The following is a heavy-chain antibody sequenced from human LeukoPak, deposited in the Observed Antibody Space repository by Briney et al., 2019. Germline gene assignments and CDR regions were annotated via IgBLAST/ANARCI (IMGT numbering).Heavy chain of an antibody. D-gene: IGHD2-21*02. V-gene: IGHV3-7*01. CDR3: AREICGGDCYSGWFDP. CDR2: IKQDGSEE. J-gene: IGHJ5*02. CDR1: GFTFSSYC. Sequence: PGGSLRLSCAASGFTFSSYCMSWVRQAPGKGLEWVANIKQDGSEEVYVDSVKGRFTISRDNAKNSLYLQMNSLRAEDTAVYYCAREICGGDCYSGWFDPWGQGTLVTVSS.